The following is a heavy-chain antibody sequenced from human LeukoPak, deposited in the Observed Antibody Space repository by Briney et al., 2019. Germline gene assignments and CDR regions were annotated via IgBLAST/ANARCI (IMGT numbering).Heavy chain of an antibody. CDR1: GFTFDDYT. Sequence: PGGSLRLSCAASGFTFDDYTIHWVRHAPEKGLEWVSLISWDGGSRYYADSVKGRFTISRDNSKNSLYLQMNSLRIEDTALYYCAKESDGGSFDIDYWGQGTLVTVSS. V-gene: IGHV3-43*01. D-gene: IGHD1-26*01. J-gene: IGHJ4*02. CDR3: AKESDGGSFDIDY. CDR2: ISWDGGSR.